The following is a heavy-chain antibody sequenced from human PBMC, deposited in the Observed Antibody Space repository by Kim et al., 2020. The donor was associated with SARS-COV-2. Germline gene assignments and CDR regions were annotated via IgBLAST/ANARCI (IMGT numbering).Heavy chain of an antibody. J-gene: IGHJ4*02. Sequence: GGSLRLSCAASGFTFSSYAMSWVRQAPGKGLEWVSVIYSGGSSTYYADSVKGRFTISRDNSKNTLYLQMNSLRAEDTAVYYCARESTVYDILTGYNPVGIDYWGQGTLVTVSS. CDR2: IYSGGSST. D-gene: IGHD3-9*01. V-gene: IGHV3-23*03. CDR1: GFTFSSYA. CDR3: ARESTVYDILTGYNPVGIDY.